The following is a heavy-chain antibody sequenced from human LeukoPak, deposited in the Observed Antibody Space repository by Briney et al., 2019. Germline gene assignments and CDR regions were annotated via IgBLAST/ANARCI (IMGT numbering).Heavy chain of an antibody. D-gene: IGHD4-17*01. V-gene: IGHV3-74*01. CDR2: IDTDGRTT. CDR1: GITFSAYW. J-gene: IGHJ4*02. Sequence: GGSLRLSCAASGITFSAYWMHWVRQAPGKGLEWVASIDTDGRTTAYVDSVKGRFTISRDNAKSTLYMQLNSLRAEDTAVYYCARGGATVFRLLVYWGQGPLVTVSS. CDR3: ARGGATVFRLLVY.